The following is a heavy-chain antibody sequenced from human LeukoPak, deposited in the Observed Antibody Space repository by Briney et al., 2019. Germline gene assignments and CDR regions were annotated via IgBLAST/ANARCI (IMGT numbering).Heavy chain of an antibody. D-gene: IGHD2-2*01. J-gene: IGHJ6*02. V-gene: IGHV3-48*01. CDR2: ISSSSSTM. Sequence: QSGGSLRLSCAASGFTFRSYSMNWVRQAPGKGLEWVSYISSSSSTMYYADSVKGRFTISRDNSKNTLYLQMNSLRAEDTAVYYCAQMYCSSTSCQLDYYYYGMDVWGQGTTVTVSS. CDR1: GFTFRSYS. CDR3: AQMYCSSTSCQLDYYYYGMDV.